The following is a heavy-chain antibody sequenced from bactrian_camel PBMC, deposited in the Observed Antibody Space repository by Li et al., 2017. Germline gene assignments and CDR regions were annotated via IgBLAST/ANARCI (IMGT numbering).Heavy chain of an antibody. CDR2: ISDDGIT. Sequence: HVQLVESGGGTVQAGGSLRLSCAVSAYTYKTHYMGWFRQAPGKEREEVASISDDGITHYADSVKDRFTISKDNTKNTLYLQMDSLKPEDTALYYCAYDRGGLSTAGDCNGGVRLTNWGQGTQVTVS. CDR3: AYDRGGLSTAGDCNGGVRLTN. V-gene: IGHV3S53*01. CDR1: AYTYKTHY. D-gene: IGHD3*01. J-gene: IGHJ4*01.